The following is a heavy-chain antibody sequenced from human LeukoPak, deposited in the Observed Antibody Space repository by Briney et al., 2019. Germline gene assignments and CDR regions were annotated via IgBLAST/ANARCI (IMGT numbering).Heavy chain of an antibody. J-gene: IGHJ4*02. Sequence: PSETLSLTCAVYGGSFSGYHWSWIRQPPGKGLEWIGEINHSGSTNYNPSLKSRVTISVDTSKNQFSLKLSSVTAADTAVYYCARLSGSYVRGFDYWGQGTLVTVSS. CDR1: GGSFSGYH. CDR2: INHSGST. CDR3: ARLSGSYVRGFDY. V-gene: IGHV4-34*01. D-gene: IGHD1-26*01.